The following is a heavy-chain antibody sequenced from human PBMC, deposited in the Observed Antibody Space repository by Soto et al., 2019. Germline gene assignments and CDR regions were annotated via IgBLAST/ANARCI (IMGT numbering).Heavy chain of an antibody. Sequence: LRLSCQASGFNFRLYEMHWVRKAPGKGLEWVSYISSSGLTTYYADFAEGRFTISRDNAKASLYLHLNGRRVGDTAVSYCARYGTRGDWWGLGTQVTVSS. V-gene: IGHV3-48*03. J-gene: IGHJ5*01. CDR3: ARYGTRGDW. D-gene: IGHD3-10*01. CDR1: GFNFRLYE. CDR2: ISSSGLTT.